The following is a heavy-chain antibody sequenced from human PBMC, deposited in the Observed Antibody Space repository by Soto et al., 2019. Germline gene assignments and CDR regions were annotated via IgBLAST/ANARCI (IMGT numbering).Heavy chain of an antibody. CDR3: AKDAQIGYTYAYTY. V-gene: IGHV3-23*01. J-gene: IGHJ4*02. D-gene: IGHD5-18*01. CDR2: ISGSGGNT. CDR1: GFTFSSYA. Sequence: PGGSLRLSCAASGFTFSSYAMSWVRQAPGKGLEWVSFISGSGGNTYYADSVKGRFAISRDNSKNTLFLQMNSLRAEDTAIYYCAKDAQIGYTYAYTYWGQGTLVTVSS.